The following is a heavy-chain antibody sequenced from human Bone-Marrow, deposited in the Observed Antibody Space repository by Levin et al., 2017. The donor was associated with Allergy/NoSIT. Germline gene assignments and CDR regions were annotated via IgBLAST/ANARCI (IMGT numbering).Heavy chain of an antibody. CDR3: ARAEEMTIIQGYYYYGMDV. CDR2: LSSSWSST. Sequence: GGSLRLSCAASGFSFSGYEMNWVRQAPGKGLEWVSHLSSSWSSTYLADSVKGRFTISRDNANNSLYLQMNSLRAEDTAVYYCARAEEMTIIQGYYYYGMDVWGQGTTVTVSS. D-gene: IGHD5-24*01. CDR1: GFSFSGYE. J-gene: IGHJ6*02. V-gene: IGHV3-48*03.